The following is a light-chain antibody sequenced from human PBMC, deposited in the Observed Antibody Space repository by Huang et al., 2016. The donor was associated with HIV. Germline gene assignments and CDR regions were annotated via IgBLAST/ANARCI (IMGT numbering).Light chain of an antibody. J-gene: IGKJ5*01. CDR2: GAS. V-gene: IGKV1-9*01. Sequence: RLTQSPSSLSASVGDTVIISCRASQDIGTSLAWYQQKTGGAPKLLISGASTLQSGVPSRFSGDSVGTYFTLFINILQPDDFASYYCQQLHSYPFTCGQGTRLDIK. CDR1: QDIGTS. CDR3: QQLHSYPFT.